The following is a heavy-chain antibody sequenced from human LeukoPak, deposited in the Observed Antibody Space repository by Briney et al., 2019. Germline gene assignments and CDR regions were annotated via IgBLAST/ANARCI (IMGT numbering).Heavy chain of an antibody. CDR1: GGSFSGYY. V-gene: IGHV4-34*01. CDR3: ATRPIGDAFDI. J-gene: IGHJ3*02. D-gene: IGHD3-10*01. Sequence: SETLSLTCAVYGGSFSGYYWSWIRQPPGKGLEWIGEINHSGSTNYNPSLKSRVTISVDTSKNQFSLKLSSVTAADTAVYYCATRPIGDAFDIWVQGTMVTVSS. CDR2: INHSGST.